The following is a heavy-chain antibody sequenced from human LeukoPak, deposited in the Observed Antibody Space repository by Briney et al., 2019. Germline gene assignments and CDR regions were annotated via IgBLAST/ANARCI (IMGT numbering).Heavy chain of an antibody. Sequence: PGGSLRLSCATSGFTFSTYWMTWVRQAPGKGLEWVANIKGDGGQINYVDSVKGRFTISRDNAKNSLYLQMNSLRAEDTAVYYCAIYPTHIRYIVATMWGQGTLVTVSS. D-gene: IGHD5-12*01. J-gene: IGHJ4*02. CDR2: IKGDGGQI. CDR3: AIYPTHIRYIVATM. CDR1: GFTFSTYW. V-gene: IGHV3-7*03.